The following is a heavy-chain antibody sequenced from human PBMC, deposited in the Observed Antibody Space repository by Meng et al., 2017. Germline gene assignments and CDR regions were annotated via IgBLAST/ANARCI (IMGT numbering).Heavy chain of an antibody. CDR2: IYYSGST. CDR3: ARDLVAGTGVSAFDI. D-gene: IGHD6-19*01. V-gene: IGHV4-38-2*02. CDR1: GYSISSGYY. J-gene: IGHJ3*02. Sequence: GSLRLSCTVSGYSISSGYYWGWIRQPPGKGLEWIGSIYYSGSTYYNPSLKSRVTISVDTSKNQFSLKLSSVTAADTAVYYCARDLVAGTGVSAFDIWGQGTMVTVSS.